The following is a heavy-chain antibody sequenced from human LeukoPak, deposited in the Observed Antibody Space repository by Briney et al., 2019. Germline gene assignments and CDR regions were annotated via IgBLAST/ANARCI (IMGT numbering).Heavy chain of an antibody. J-gene: IGHJ4*02. CDR2: ISSSSSTI. CDR3: ARQRRYCSGDNCYQRTFDY. CDR1: GFTFSSYS. V-gene: IGHV3-48*01. D-gene: IGHD2-15*01. Sequence: GGSLRLSCAASGFTFSSYSMNWVRQAPGKGLELVSYISSSSSTIYYADSVKGRFTISRDNAKNSLYLRMNSLRAEDTAVYYCARQRRYCSGDNCYQRTFDYWGQGTLVTVSS.